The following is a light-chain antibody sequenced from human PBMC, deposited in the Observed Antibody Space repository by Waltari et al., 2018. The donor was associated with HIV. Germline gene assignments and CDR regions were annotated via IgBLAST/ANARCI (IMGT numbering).Light chain of an antibody. J-gene: IGLJ3*02. CDR2: RNK. CDR1: CSNLGCHD. CDR3: AAWDGSLSVVL. V-gene: IGLV1-47*01. Sequence: QSELTQPPSASGTSGQRVTISCSGSCSNLGCHDVNCYQQVPGKAPKLLIYRNKQRPSGGPDRFSGSKSGTSASLAIIGLRSDDEADYYCAAWDGSLSVVLFGGGTKLTVL.